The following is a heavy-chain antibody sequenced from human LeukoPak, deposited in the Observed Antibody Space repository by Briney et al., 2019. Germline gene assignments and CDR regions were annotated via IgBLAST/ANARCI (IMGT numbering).Heavy chain of an antibody. J-gene: IGHJ6*02. CDR1: GYTFTSYA. V-gene: IGHV1-3*01. CDR2: INAGNGNT. D-gene: IGHD6-13*01. CDR3: ARPAGTPYYYYGMDV. Sequence: ASVKVSCKASGYTFTSYAMHWVRQAPGQRLEWMGWINAGNGNTKYSQKFQGRVTITRDTSASTAYMELSSLRSEDTAVYYCARPAGTPYYYYGMDVWGQGTTVTVSS.